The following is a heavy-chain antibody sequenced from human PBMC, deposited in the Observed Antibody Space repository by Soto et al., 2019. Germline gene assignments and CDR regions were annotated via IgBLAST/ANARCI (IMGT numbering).Heavy chain of an antibody. Sequence: EVQLLESGGNLVQPGGSLRLSCAASGFTFSNFATSWVRQAPGKGLEWVSSIRGSGGNTWYADSAKGRFTNSKDTSKNTLYLKMNSLRAEDTAVYYCAKTLYGITRCFDSWGQGTLVTVSS. CDR1: GFTFSNFA. D-gene: IGHD2-2*02. V-gene: IGHV3-23*01. CDR2: IRGSGGNT. CDR3: AKTLYGITRCFDS. J-gene: IGHJ4*02.